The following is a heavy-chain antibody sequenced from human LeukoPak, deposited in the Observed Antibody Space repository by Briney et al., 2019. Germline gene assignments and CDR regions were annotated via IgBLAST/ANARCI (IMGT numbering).Heavy chain of an antibody. CDR1: GFTVSSNY. Sequence: GGSLRLSCAASGFTVSSNYMSWVRQAPGKGLEWVLVIYSGGSTYYADSVKGRFTISRDNSKNTLYLQMNSLRAEDTAVYYCARDDSSGYWYYFDYWGQGTLVTVSS. CDR3: ARDDSSGYWYYFDY. CDR2: IYSGGST. J-gene: IGHJ4*02. D-gene: IGHD3-22*01. V-gene: IGHV3-66*01.